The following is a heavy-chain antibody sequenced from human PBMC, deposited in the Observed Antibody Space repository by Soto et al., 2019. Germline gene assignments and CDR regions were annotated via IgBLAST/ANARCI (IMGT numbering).Heavy chain of an antibody. CDR2: IYHTGTT. CDR1: GDSVSSNNY. D-gene: IGHD6-19*01. V-gene: IGHV4-4*02. J-gene: IGHJ4*02. Sequence: QVQLQESGPGLVKPSGTLSLTCAVSGDSVSSNNYWCWVRQPPGKGLEWIGEIYHTGTTNYNPSLKSRVTISVDKSNNQFSLNLSSVTAADTAVYYCARSGGWYAGHSWGPGTLVTVSS. CDR3: ARSGGWYAGHS.